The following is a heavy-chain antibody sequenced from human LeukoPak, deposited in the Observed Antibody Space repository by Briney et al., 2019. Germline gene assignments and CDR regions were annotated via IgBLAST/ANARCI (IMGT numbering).Heavy chain of an antibody. D-gene: IGHD2-15*01. Sequence: ASVKVSCKASGYTFTGYYMHWVRQAPGQGLEWMGRINPNSGGTNYAQKFQGRVTITADESTSTAYMELSSLRSEDTAVYYCARDSAPSFGLLDYWGQGTLVTVSS. V-gene: IGHV1-2*06. CDR2: INPNSGGT. CDR1: GYTFTGYY. CDR3: ARDSAPSFGLLDY. J-gene: IGHJ4*02.